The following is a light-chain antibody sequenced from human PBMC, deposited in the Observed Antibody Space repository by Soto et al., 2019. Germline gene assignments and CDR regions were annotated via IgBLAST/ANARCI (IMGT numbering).Light chain of an antibody. CDR1: ESVLNN. Sequence: EVVMTQSPATLSVSLGERATLSCRASESVLNNLAWYQQKPGQAPRLLIHGASTRATGVPARFSGSGSGTEFTLTITGLQSEDSAIYYCHQYHGWPWTFGQGTKVDIK. V-gene: IGKV3-15*01. CDR3: HQYHGWPWT. J-gene: IGKJ1*01. CDR2: GAS.